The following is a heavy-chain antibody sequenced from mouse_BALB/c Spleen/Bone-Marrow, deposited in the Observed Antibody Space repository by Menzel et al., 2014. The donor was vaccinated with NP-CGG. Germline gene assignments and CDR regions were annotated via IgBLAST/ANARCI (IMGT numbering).Heavy chain of an antibody. CDR2: IHHSADT. Sequence: QLKQPGPDLAKPSQSLSLTCTVTVYSITSGYSWHWIRQLPGNKLEWMGYIHHSADTNYNPSLKSRISITRDTSKNQYFLQLDAVTTEDTATYYCARSKGYYAMDYWGQGASVTGSS. J-gene: IGHJ4*01. CDR3: ARSKGYYAMDY. V-gene: IGHV3-1*02. CDR1: VYSITSGYS.